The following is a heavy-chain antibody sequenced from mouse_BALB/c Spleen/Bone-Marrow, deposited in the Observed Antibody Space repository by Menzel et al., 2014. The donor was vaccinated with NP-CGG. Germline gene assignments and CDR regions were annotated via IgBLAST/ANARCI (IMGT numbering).Heavy chain of an antibody. D-gene: IGHD2-1*01. J-gene: IGHJ4*01. V-gene: IGHV1-15*01. CDR2: IDPETGGT. CDR3: TRSLYGSYVGEF. Sequence: AQLQQPGAELVRPGASVALSCKASGYTFTDYEMHWVKQTPVHGLEWLGAIDPETGGTAYNQKFKGKARLTADTSSSTAYMELRSLTSEDTDVYYGTRSLYGSYVGEFWGQGTSVAVSP. CDR1: GYTFTDYE.